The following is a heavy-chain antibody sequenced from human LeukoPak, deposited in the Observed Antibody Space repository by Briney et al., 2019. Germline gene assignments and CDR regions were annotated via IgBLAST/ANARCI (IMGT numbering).Heavy chain of an antibody. CDR3: ARGQVPAARGYNWFDP. D-gene: IGHD2-2*01. J-gene: IGHJ5*02. V-gene: IGHV4-34*01. CDR2: INARGDT. Sequence: PSETLSLTCAMYGWSFSDYYWNWIRQPPGKGLEWIGEINARGDTNYNPSLKSRVTISVDTSKKQFSLRLTSMIAADTALYYCARGQVPAARGYNWFDPWGQGTLVTVSS. CDR1: GWSFSDYY.